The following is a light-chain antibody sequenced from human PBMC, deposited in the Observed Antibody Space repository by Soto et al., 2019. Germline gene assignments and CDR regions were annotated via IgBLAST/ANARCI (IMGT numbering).Light chain of an antibody. CDR2: LGS. V-gene: IGKV2-28*01. CDR3: MQARQTPIT. CDR1: QSLQHSNGRNY. Sequence: DIVMTQSPLSLPVTPGEPASISCRSSQSLQHSNGRNYLDWYLQKPGQSPQLLIYLGSNRASGVSDRFSGSGSGTDFTLKIRRGEADDVGVYYCMQARQTPITFGHGKRLEIK. J-gene: IGKJ5*01.